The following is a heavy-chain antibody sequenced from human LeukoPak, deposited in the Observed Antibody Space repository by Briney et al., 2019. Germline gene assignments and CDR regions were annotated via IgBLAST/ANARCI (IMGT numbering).Heavy chain of an antibody. CDR3: ARDPGYNPFYFDY. V-gene: IGHV3-21*01. Sequence: GGSLRLSCAASGFTFSSYSMNWVRQAPGKGLEWVSSISSSSSYIYYADSVKGRFTISRDNAKNSLYLQMNSLRAEDTAVYYCARDPGYNPFYFDYWGQGTLATVSS. CDR2: ISSSSSYI. D-gene: IGHD5-24*01. J-gene: IGHJ4*02. CDR1: GFTFSSYS.